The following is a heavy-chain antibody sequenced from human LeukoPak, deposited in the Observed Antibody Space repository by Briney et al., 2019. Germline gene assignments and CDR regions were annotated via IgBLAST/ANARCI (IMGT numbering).Heavy chain of an antibody. J-gene: IGHJ6*02. V-gene: IGHV3-23*01. CDR1: GFTFSSYA. D-gene: IGHD6-13*01. CDR2: ISGSGGST. Sequence: GGSLRLSCAASGFTFSSYAMSWVRQAPGKGLEWVSAISGSGGSTYYADSVKGRFTISRDNSKNTLYLQMNSLRAEDTAWFYLARGPGVAAAGVFYYYYGMDVWGQGTTVTVSS. CDR3: ARGPGVAAAGVFYYYYGMDV.